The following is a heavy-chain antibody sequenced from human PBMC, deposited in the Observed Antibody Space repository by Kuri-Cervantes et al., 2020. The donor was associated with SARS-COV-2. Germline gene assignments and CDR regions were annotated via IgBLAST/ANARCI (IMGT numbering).Heavy chain of an antibody. Sequence: SVKVSCKASGGTFSSYAISWVRQAPGQGLEWMGGIIPIFGTANYAQKFQGRVTITADESTSTAYMELSSLRSEDTAVYYCARDRRTGGYSSGFDLWGQGTLVTVSS. V-gene: IGHV1-69*13. CDR2: IIPIFGTA. CDR1: GGTFSSYA. CDR3: ARDRRTGGYSSGFDL. J-gene: IGHJ4*02. D-gene: IGHD5-18*01.